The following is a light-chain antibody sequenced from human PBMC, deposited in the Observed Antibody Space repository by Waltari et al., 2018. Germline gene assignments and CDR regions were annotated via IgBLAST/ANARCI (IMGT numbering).Light chain of an antibody. Sequence: QPALTQPASVSGSPGQSITVSCTGTRGGYNLVPWYQHHPDKGPKLIIYEGKTRPSGVSNRFSGSQSGNTASLTISGLQPEDEAHYYCCSYSGSNTWIFGGGTQLTVL. CDR1: RGGYNL. CDR3: CSYSGSNTWI. CDR2: EGK. J-gene: IGLJ2*01. V-gene: IGLV2-23*01.